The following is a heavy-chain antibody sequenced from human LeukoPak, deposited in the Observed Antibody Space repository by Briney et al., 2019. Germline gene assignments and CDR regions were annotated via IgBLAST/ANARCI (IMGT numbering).Heavy chain of an antibody. CDR1: GYTFTSYG. Sequence: ASVTVSCKASGYTFTSYGISWVRQAPGQGLEWMGWISAYNGNTKYAQKLQGRVALTTDTSTSTAYMELRSLRSDDTAVYYCANTLTGYPTWGQGTLVTVSS. CDR2: ISAYNGNT. D-gene: IGHD3-9*01. V-gene: IGHV1-18*01. J-gene: IGHJ5*02. CDR3: ANTLTGYPT.